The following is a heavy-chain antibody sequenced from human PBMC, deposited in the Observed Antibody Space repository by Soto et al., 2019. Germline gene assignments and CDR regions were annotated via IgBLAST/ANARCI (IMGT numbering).Heavy chain of an antibody. CDR2: IFSNDEK. CDR1: GVSLTDPTMH. J-gene: IGHJ6*02. V-gene: IGHV2-26*01. CDR3: ARIGLIRGVVIKGLDL. D-gene: IGHD3-10*01. Sequence: QVTLKESGPVLVKPKETLTLTCTVSGVSLTDPTMHLSWVRQPPGKALEWLAHIFSNDEKSYSTSLKRRLTVSKDTSNSQVVLTMTNMDPVDTATYYCARIGLIRGVVIKGLDLWGPGTTVTVSS.